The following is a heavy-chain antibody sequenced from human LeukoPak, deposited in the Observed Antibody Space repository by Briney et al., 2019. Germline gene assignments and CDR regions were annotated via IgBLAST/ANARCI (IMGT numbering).Heavy chain of an antibody. Sequence: SETLSLTCTVSGGSISSYYWSWIRQPPGKGLEWIGYIYYSGSTNHNPSLKSRVTISVDTSKNQFSLKLSSVTAADTAVYYCARVGIDCSGGSCYFGIDYWGQGTLVTVSS. V-gene: IGHV4-59*01. J-gene: IGHJ4*02. CDR3: ARVGIDCSGGSCYFGIDY. D-gene: IGHD2-15*01. CDR2: IYYSGST. CDR1: GGSISSYY.